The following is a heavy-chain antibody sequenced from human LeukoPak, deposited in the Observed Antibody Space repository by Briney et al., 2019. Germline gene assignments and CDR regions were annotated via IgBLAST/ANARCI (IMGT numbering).Heavy chain of an antibody. CDR3: ARADGELDAFDI. V-gene: IGHV4-39*07. J-gene: IGHJ3*02. Sequence: SETLSLTCSFSGGSISTSTYYWGWIRQSPGKGLEWIGSVYYTGNTYFNPSLKSRLIISIDTSKNQFSLKLTSVTAADTAVYYCARADGELDAFDIWGQGTMVTVSS. CDR2: VYYTGNT. D-gene: IGHD3-10*01. CDR1: GGSISTSTYY.